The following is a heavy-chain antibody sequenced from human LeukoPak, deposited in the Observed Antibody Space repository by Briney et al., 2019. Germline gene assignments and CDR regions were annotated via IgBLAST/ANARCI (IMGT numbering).Heavy chain of an antibody. D-gene: IGHD3-22*01. Sequence: PSETLTLTCTVSGGSISSYYWSCIRQPPGKGLEWIGYIYYSGSTNYNPSLKSRVTISVDTSKNQFSLKLSSVTAADTAVYYCARAPSGYYDSSGYYSPFDYWGQGTLVTVSS. CDR3: ARAPSGYYDSSGYYSPFDY. J-gene: IGHJ4*02. CDR1: GGSISSYY. CDR2: IYYSGST. V-gene: IGHV4-59*01.